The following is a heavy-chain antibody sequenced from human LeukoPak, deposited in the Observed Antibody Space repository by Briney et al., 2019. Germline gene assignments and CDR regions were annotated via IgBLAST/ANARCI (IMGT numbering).Heavy chain of an antibody. J-gene: IGHJ4*02. Sequence: PGGSLRLSCAASGFTFSSYAMSWVRQAPGKGLEWVSAISGSGGSTYYADSVKGRFTISRDNSKNTLYLQMNSLGAEDTAVYYCVRSTFAGDSSWRFDYWGQGTLVTVSS. CDR1: GFTFSSYA. CDR3: VRSTFAGDSSWRFDY. V-gene: IGHV3-23*01. D-gene: IGHD6-13*01. CDR2: ISGSGGST.